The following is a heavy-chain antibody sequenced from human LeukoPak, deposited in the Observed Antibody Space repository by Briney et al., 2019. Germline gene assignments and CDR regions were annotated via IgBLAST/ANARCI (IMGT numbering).Heavy chain of an antibody. J-gene: IGHJ4*02. CDR2: INHSGST. CDR1: GGSFSGYY. CDR3: ARGWSGYPPYFDY. D-gene: IGHD3-3*01. Sequence: PSETLSLTCAVYGGSFSGYYWSWIRQPPGKGLEWIGEINHSGSTNYNPSLKSRVTISVDTSKNQFSLKLSSVTAADTAVYYCARGWSGYPPYFDYWGQGTLVTVSS. V-gene: IGHV4-34*01.